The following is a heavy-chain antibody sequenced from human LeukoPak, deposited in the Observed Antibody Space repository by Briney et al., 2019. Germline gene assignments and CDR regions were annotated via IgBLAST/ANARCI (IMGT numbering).Heavy chain of an antibody. V-gene: IGHV3-43*02. Sequence: QAGGSLRLSCAASGFTFDDYAMHWVRQAPGKGLEWASLISGDGGSTYYADSVKGRFTISRDNSKNSLYLQMNSLRTEDTALYYCAKDMGYNWNDSFDYWGQGTLVTVSS. CDR2: ISGDGGST. J-gene: IGHJ4*02. CDR1: GFTFDDYA. D-gene: IGHD1-20*01. CDR3: AKDMGYNWNDSFDY.